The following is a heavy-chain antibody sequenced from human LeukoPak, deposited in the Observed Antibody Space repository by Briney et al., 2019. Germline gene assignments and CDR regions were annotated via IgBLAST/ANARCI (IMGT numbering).Heavy chain of an antibody. CDR1: GFTFSDSA. CDR3: VTSVAGPDY. Sequence: GGSLRLSCAASGFTFSDSAMHWVRQASGKGLEWVSRIRSKANSYATSYAASVKGRFTISRDESKSTAYLQMNSLKSEDTAVYYCVTSVAGPDYWGQGTLVTVSS. V-gene: IGHV3-73*01. D-gene: IGHD6-19*01. J-gene: IGHJ4*02. CDR2: IRSKANSYAT.